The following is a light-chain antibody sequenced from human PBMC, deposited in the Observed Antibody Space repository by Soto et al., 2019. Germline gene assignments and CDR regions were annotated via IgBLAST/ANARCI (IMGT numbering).Light chain of an antibody. CDR2: EVS. J-gene: IGLJ1*01. CDR3: SSYTSSSTPFV. V-gene: IGLV2-14*01. Sequence: QSVLTQAPSVSGSPGQSVTISCTGTSSDVGGYNYVSWYQQHPGKAPKLMIYEVSNRPSGVSNRFSGSKSGNTASLTISGLQAEDGADYYCSSYTSSSTPFVFGTGTKVTVL. CDR1: SSDVGGYNY.